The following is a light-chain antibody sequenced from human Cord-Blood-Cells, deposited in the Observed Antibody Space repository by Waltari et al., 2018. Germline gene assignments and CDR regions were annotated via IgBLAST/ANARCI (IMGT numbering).Light chain of an antibody. Sequence: EIVLTQSPATLSLSPGERATLSCRASQSVSSYLAWYQQKPGQAPRLLIYDASNRATGSAPRFSGSGSGTDFTLTISSLEPEDFAVYYCQQRSNWPPYTFGQGTKLEIK. CDR2: DAS. V-gene: IGKV3-11*01. CDR1: QSVSSY. CDR3: QQRSNWPPYT. J-gene: IGKJ2*01.